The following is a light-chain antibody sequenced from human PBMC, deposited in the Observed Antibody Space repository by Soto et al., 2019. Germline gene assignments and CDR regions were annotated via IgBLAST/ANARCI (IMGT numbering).Light chain of an antibody. Sequence: DIQMTQSPSTLSASVGDRVTVTCRASQSISSWLAWYQQKPGKAPKLLIYDASSLESGVPSRFSGSGSGTEFPLAISSLQPDDLATYYCQQYNSYSLTFGGGTKVEIK. CDR1: QSISSW. V-gene: IGKV1-5*01. CDR2: DAS. CDR3: QQYNSYSLT. J-gene: IGKJ4*01.